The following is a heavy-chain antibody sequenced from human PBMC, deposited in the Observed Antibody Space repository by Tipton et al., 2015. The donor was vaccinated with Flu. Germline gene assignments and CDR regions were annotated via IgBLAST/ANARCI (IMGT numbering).Heavy chain of an antibody. Sequence: SLRLSCAASGFTFSDYYMSWIRQAPGKGLEWVSYISSSSYTNYADSVKGRFTISRDNAKNSLYLQMNSLRAEDTAVYYCASGHYYVTDAFDIWGQGTMVTVSS. CDR2: ISSSSYT. D-gene: IGHD3-10*02. CDR3: ASGHYYVTDAFDI. CDR1: GFTFSDYY. J-gene: IGHJ3*02. V-gene: IGHV3-11*06.